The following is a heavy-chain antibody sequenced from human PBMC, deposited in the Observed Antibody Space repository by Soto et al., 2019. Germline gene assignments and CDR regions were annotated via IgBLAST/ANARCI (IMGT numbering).Heavy chain of an antibody. D-gene: IGHD3-3*01. CDR2: MYWDDDK. J-gene: IGHJ4*02. CDR1: GFSLTTSGVG. CDR3: AHRILRTVFGLVTTSAIYFDF. V-gene: IGHV2-5*02. Sequence: QITLNESGPTVVKPAETLTLTCTFSGFSLTTSGVGVGWIRQSPGKAPEWLALMYWDDDKRYSSSLKSRLTSAKDTSKDQVVLTMASVDPADTATYYCAHRILRTVFGLVTTSAIYFDFWGQGTPVVVSS.